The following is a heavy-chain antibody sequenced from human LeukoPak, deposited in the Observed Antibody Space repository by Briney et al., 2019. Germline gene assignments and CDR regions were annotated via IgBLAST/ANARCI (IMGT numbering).Heavy chain of an antibody. D-gene: IGHD2-2*01. Sequence: GGSLRLSCAASGFTFSSYWMSWVRQAPGKGLEWVANIKQDGSEKYYVDSVKGRFTISRDNAKNSLYLQMNSLRAEDTAVYYCARSQSGVRYCSSTSCSPGGPYDYWGQGTLVTVSS. J-gene: IGHJ4*02. CDR1: GFTFSSYW. V-gene: IGHV3-7*01. CDR2: IKQDGSEK. CDR3: ARSQSGVRYCSSTSCSPGGPYDY.